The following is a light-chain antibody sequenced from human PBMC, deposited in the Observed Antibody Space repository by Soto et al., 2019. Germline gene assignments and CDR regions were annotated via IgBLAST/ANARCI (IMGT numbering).Light chain of an antibody. Sequence: DIQMTQSPSSLSAFVGDSITITCQASQDIKNYLNWYQHKPGKAPKLLIYDAFKSDTGVPSRFSGSGSGTYFTFTINSLQPEEIATYFCQQYDSLPPTFGGGTRV. V-gene: IGKV1-33*01. J-gene: IGKJ4*01. CDR1: QDIKNY. CDR2: DAF. CDR3: QQYDSLPPT.